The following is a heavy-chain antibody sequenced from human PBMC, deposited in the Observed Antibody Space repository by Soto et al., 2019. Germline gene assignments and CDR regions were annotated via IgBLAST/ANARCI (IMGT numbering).Heavy chain of an antibody. J-gene: IGHJ4*02. V-gene: IGHV3-15*01. CDR1: GFSFSNAW. Sequence: EGQLEQSGGGLVRSGGSLRLSCVASGFSFSNAWMTWVRQAPGKGLEWVGRVKSRPDGGTTDYASPVRGRFTITRDDSKSTVYLQMHSLKGEYTAVYYCTTVFLLPRELGSSVFWGQGALVTVSS. CDR3: TTVFLLPRELGSSVF. CDR2: VKSRPDGGTT. D-gene: IGHD6-25*01.